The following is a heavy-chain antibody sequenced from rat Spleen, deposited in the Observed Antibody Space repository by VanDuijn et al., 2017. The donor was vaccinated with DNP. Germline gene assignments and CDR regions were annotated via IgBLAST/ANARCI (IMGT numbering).Heavy chain of an antibody. J-gene: IGHJ2*01. Sequence: EVQLQESGPGLVKPSQSLSLTCSVTGYSITTNYWGWVRKFPGNKLEYIGHISFSGSTNYHPSLKSRISITRDTSKNQFFLHLNSVTTEDTATYYCARWVWYFDYWGQGVMVTVSS. CDR2: ISFSGST. V-gene: IGHV3-1*01. CDR1: GYSITTNY. CDR3: ARWVWYFDY.